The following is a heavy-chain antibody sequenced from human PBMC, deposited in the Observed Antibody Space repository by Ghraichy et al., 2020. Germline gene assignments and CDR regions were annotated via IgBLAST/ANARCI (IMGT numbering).Heavy chain of an antibody. CDR1: GGSFSGYY. V-gene: IGHV4-34*01. J-gene: IGHJ4*02. CDR2: INHSGST. Sequence: SETLSLTCAVYGGSFSGYYWSWIRQPPGKGLEWIGEINHSGSTNYNPSLKSRVTISVDTSKNQFSLKLSSVTAADTAVYYCARNVVPAAMCYFDYWGQGTVVTVSS. D-gene: IGHD2-2*01. CDR3: ARNVVPAAMCYFDY.